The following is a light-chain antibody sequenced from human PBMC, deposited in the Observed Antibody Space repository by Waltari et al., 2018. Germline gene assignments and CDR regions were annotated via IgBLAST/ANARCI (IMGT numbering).Light chain of an antibody. Sequence: IVFTHSPLFLPLSHAATVTIPCSSRQSLLSSSNNKNYLGWYQQKPGQAPKLLVYWASDRESGVPDRFTGSGSGTDFTLTITGLQAEDVAIYYCQQHYRSPWTFGQGTKVEIK. J-gene: IGKJ1*01. CDR1: QSLLSSSNNKNY. CDR2: WAS. CDR3: QQHYRSPWT. V-gene: IGKV4-1*01.